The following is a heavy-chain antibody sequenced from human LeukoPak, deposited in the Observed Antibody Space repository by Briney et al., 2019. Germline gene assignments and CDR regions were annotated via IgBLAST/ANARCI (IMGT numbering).Heavy chain of an antibody. CDR1: GGSISNFY. V-gene: IGHV4-59*01. D-gene: IGHD4-23*01. CDR2: ISYSGTT. CDR3: ARNHGGWFNS. Sequence: SETLSLTCTVSGGSISNFYWTWIRQSPGKGLEWIGYISYSGTTKYSPSLKSRLTISLDTSKNQFSLKLNSVTAADTAVYYCARNHGGWFNSWGQGTLVTVSS. J-gene: IGHJ5*01.